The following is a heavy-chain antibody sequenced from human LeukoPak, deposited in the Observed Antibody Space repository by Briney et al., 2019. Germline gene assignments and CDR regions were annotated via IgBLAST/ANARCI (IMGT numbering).Heavy chain of an antibody. D-gene: IGHD3-10*01. Sequence: SETLSLTCTVSGGSISSYYWSWIRQPAGKGLEWIGRIYTSGSTNYNPSLKSRVTISVDTSKNQFSLKLSSVTAADTAVYYCARSNYYGSGSYLPPRFDYWGQGTLVTVSS. CDR2: IYTSGST. V-gene: IGHV4-4*07. J-gene: IGHJ4*02. CDR3: ARSNYYGSGSYLPPRFDY. CDR1: GGSISSYY.